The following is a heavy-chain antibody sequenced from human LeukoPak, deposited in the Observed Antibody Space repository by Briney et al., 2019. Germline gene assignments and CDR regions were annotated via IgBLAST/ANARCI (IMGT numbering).Heavy chain of an antibody. D-gene: IGHD3-10*01. CDR1: GFTFSSYW. CDR3: ARDDNYGSDY. Sequence: GGSLRLACAAAGFTFSSYWMSWVRQAPGKGLEWVANIHQDGSEKNYVDSVKGRFTISRDNAKNSLYLQMNTLRADDTAVYYCARDDNYGSDYWGQGTLVTVSS. CDR2: IHQDGSEK. J-gene: IGHJ4*02. V-gene: IGHV3-7*04.